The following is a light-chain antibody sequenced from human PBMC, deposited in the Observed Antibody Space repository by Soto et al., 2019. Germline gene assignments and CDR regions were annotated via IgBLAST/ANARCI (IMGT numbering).Light chain of an antibody. CDR3: QQYDNLQLT. CDR1: QNINNIY. Sequence: VLTQSPATLSLSPGERATLSCRNSQNINNIYVAWYQQKTGQAPRLLIYGAANRATGIPDRFSGSGSGTDFTLTISGLEPEDFAVYYCQQYDNLQLTFGGGNKVEIK. CDR2: GAA. V-gene: IGKV3-20*01. J-gene: IGKJ4*01.